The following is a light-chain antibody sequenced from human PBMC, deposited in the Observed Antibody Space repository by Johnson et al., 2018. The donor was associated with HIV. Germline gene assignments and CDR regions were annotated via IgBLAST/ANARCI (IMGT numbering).Light chain of an antibody. CDR1: SSNIGNNY. V-gene: IGLV1-51*02. Sequence: QSVLTQPPSVSAAPGRKVTISCSGSSSNIGNNYVSWYQQLPGTAPKPLTYENKKRPPATPDRLSGPKSGTSATLGITGRQTGDEADYYCGTWDSRLSAYVFGTVTKVTVL. CDR2: ENK. J-gene: IGLJ1*01. CDR3: GTWDSRLSAYV.